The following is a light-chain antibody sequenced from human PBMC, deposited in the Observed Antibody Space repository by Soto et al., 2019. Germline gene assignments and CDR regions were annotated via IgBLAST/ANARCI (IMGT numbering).Light chain of an antibody. J-gene: IGKJ1*01. CDR2: GAS. Sequence: ECVLTQSPGTLSWSPGERATICCRASQSVSSSYLAWYQQKPGQAPRLLIYGASNRATGIPDRFSGSGSGTDFTLTISRLEPEDFAVYYCQQYGSSGTFGQGTKVDIK. V-gene: IGKV3-20*01. CDR3: QQYGSSGT. CDR1: QSVSSSY.